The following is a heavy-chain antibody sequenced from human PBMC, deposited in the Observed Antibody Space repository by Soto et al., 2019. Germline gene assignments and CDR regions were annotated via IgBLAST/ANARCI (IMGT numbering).Heavy chain of an antibody. CDR1: GFTFSSYA. CDR2: ISGSGGST. CDR3: AKDQGKVTTVTPSDY. D-gene: IGHD4-17*01. Sequence: PGGSLRLSCAASGFTFSSYAMSWVRQAPGKGLGWVSAISGSGGSTYYADSVKGRFTISRDNSKNTLYLQMNSLRAEDTAVYYCAKDQGKVTTVTPSDYWGQGTLVTVSS. V-gene: IGHV3-23*01. J-gene: IGHJ4*02.